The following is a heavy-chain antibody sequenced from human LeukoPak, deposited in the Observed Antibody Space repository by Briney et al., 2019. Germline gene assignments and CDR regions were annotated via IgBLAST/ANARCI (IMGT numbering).Heavy chain of an antibody. CDR2: ISYVGSDK. Sequence: GRSLRLSCAASGFTFSSYAMHWVRQAPGKGLEWVAVISYVGSDKYYADSVKGRLTISRDNSRNTLYLQMNSLRAEDTAMYYCAKDGDIAAAGYYFDYWGQGTLVTVSS. CDR3: AKDGDIAAAGYYFDY. V-gene: IGHV3-30*18. CDR1: GFTFSSYA. D-gene: IGHD6-13*01. J-gene: IGHJ4*02.